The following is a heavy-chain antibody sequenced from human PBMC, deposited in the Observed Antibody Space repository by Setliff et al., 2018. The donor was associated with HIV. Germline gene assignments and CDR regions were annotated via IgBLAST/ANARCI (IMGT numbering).Heavy chain of an antibody. D-gene: IGHD5-18*01. CDR2: IYRDGSS. CDR3: ASIELAAMVPVDY. J-gene: IGHJ4*02. Sequence: GGSLRLSCAASGFTVSRFYMSWVRQAPGKGLERVSVIYRDGSSYYADSVRGRSTISRDNYKNTLYLQMNSLRAEDAAVYYCASIELAAMVPVDYWGQGTLVTVSS. CDR1: GFTVSRFY. V-gene: IGHV3-53*01.